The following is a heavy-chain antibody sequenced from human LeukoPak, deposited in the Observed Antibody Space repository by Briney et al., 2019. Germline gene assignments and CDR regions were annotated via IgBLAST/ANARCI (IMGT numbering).Heavy chain of an antibody. CDR2: IYYSGTT. Sequence: SETLSLTCTVSGGSISSSTYYWAWVRQPPGKGLEWIASIYYSGTTYYNPSLKSRVTISVDTSRNQFSLKLSSVTAADTAVYYCARIVGATFDYWGQGTLVTVSS. CDR1: GGSISSSTYY. D-gene: IGHD1-26*01. CDR3: ARIVGATFDY. V-gene: IGHV4-39*07. J-gene: IGHJ4*02.